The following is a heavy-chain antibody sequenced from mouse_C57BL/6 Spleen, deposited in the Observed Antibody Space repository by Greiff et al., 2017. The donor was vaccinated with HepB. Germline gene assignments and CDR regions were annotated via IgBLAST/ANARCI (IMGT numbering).Heavy chain of an antibody. CDR3: ARGEDYSNPFAY. D-gene: IGHD2-5*01. Sequence: EVQRVESGGGLVKPGGSLKLSCAASGFTFSSYAMSWVRQTPEKRLEWVATISDGGSYTYYPDNVKGRFTISRDNAKNNLYLQMSHLKSEDTAMYYCARGEDYSNPFAYWGQGTLVTVSA. J-gene: IGHJ3*01. CDR1: GFTFSSYA. V-gene: IGHV5-4*01. CDR2: ISDGGSYT.